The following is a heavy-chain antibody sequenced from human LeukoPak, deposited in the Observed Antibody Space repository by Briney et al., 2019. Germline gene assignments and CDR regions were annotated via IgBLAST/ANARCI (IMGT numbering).Heavy chain of an antibody. V-gene: IGHV1-24*01. J-gene: IGHJ1*01. CDR3: ATGLVALHPTEYFQH. Sequence: ASVKVSCKVSGYTLTELSMHWVRQAPGKGLEWMGGFDPEDGETIYAQKFQGRVTMTEDTSTDTAYMELSSLRSKDTAVYYCATGLVALHPTEYFQHWGQGTLVTVSS. CDR2: FDPEDGET. CDR1: GYTLTELS. D-gene: IGHD2/OR15-2a*01.